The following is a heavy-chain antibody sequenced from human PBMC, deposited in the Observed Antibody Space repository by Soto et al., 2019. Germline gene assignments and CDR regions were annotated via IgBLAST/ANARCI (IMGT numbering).Heavy chain of an antibody. Sequence: ASVKVSCKASGGTFSSYAISWVRQAPGQGLEWMGGIIPIFGTANYAQKFQGRVTITADESTSTAYMELSSLRSEDTAVYYCASPIRVFSGYANYSGMDVLCQGTTLTVSS. CDR2: IIPIFGTA. V-gene: IGHV1-69*13. J-gene: IGHJ6*02. CDR1: GGTFSSYA. CDR3: ASPIRVFSGYANYSGMDV. D-gene: IGHD5-12*01.